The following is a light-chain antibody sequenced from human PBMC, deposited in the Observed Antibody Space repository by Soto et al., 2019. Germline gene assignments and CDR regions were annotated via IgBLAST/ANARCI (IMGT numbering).Light chain of an antibody. V-gene: IGLV2-23*02. CDR3: CSYATTTL. CDR1: SSDIGSYDL. J-gene: IGLJ2*01. Sequence: QSVLTHPASVSGSPGQSITISCTGTSSDIGSYDLVSWYQQHPGNAPRLIIYEVNKPPSGVSNRFSGSKSGNTTSLTVSGLQAEDGAEYYCCSYATTTLFGGGTK. CDR2: EVN.